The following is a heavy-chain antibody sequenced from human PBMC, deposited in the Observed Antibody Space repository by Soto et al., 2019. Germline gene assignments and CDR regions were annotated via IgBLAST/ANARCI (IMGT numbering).Heavy chain of an antibody. D-gene: IGHD3-10*01. V-gene: IGHV4-59*12. Sequence: PSETLSLTCTVSGGSISSYYWSWIRQPPGKGLEWIGYIYYSGSTNYNPSLKSRVTISVDTSKNQFSLKLSSVTAADTAVYYCARDYYGSGSYYNVDYYYYMDVWGKGTTVTVSS. CDR1: GGSISSYY. CDR2: IYYSGST. J-gene: IGHJ6*03. CDR3: ARDYYGSGSYYNVDYYYYMDV.